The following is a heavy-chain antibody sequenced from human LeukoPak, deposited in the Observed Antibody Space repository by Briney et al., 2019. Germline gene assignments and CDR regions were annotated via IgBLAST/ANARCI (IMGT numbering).Heavy chain of an antibody. J-gene: IGHJ4*02. CDR1: GYSISSGYY. D-gene: IGHD6-19*01. CDR2: IYHSGST. V-gene: IGHV4-38-2*01. Sequence: SETLSLTCAVSGYSISSGYYWGWVRQPPGKGLEWIGSIYHSGSTYYNPSLKSRVTISVDTSKNQFSLKLSSVTAADTAVYYCARLLEGSGWCDYWGQGTLVTVSS. CDR3: ARLLEGSGWCDY.